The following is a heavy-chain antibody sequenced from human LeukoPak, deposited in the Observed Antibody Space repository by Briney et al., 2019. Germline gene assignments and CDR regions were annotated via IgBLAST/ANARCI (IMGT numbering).Heavy chain of an antibody. Sequence: GGSLRLSCAAAGFTFSNNYMSWVRQAPGKGLEWVSIIYSDGVTYYADSVRGRFTISRDISKNTVYLQMDSLRVEDTAVYYCTRAGEILPHDAFDIWGQGTMVTVSS. CDR1: GFTFSNNY. CDR3: TRAGEILPHDAFDI. J-gene: IGHJ3*02. V-gene: IGHV3-53*01. CDR2: IYSDGVT. D-gene: IGHD3-10*01.